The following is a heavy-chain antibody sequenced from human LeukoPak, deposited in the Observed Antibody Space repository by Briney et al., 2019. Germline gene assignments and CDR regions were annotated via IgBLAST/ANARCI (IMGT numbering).Heavy chain of an antibody. CDR1: GDSISNYY. CDR3: ARVPWDSSGYYVDAFDI. V-gene: IGHV4-59*12. D-gene: IGHD3-22*01. J-gene: IGHJ3*02. CDR2: IYYSGNA. Sequence: ETLSLTCTVSGDSISNYYWSWLRQPPGKGLEWIGYIYYSGNANYHPSLKSRVTISVDKSKNQFSLKLSSVTAADTAVYYCARVPWDSSGYYVDAFDIWGQGTMVTVSS.